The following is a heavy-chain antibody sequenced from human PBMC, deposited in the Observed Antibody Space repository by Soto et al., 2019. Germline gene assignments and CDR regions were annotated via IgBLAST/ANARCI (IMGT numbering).Heavy chain of an antibody. CDR2: IKSKTDGGTT. Sequence: GGSLRLSCAASGFTVSSNYMSWVRQAPGKGLEWVGRIKSKTDGGTTDYAAPVKGRFTISRDDSKNTLYLQMNSLKTEDTAVYYCTTDLYPGYDFWSGPEPNYYYYYMDVWGKGTTVTVSS. V-gene: IGHV3-15*01. CDR3: TTDLYPGYDFWSGPEPNYYYYYMDV. J-gene: IGHJ6*03. D-gene: IGHD3-3*01. CDR1: GFTVSSNY.